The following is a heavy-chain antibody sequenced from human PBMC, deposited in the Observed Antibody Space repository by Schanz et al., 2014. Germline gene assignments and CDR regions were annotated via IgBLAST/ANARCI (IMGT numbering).Heavy chain of an antibody. Sequence: QVQMVESGGGVVQPGGSLRLSCVASGFTFSSYGMHWVRQAPGKGLEWVSGISDRGDGTNYGDSVRGRFTISRDNSRNTVYLQMNNVGVDDTATYYCVKTDAGWRFDYWGQGTLVIVSS. CDR2: ISDRGDGT. D-gene: IGHD6-19*01. CDR3: VKTDAGWRFDY. CDR1: GFTFSSYG. V-gene: IGHV3-NL1*01. J-gene: IGHJ4*02.